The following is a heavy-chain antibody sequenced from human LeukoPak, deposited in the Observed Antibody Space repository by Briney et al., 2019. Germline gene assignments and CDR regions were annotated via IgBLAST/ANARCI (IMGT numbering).Heavy chain of an antibody. Sequence: PGGSLRLSCAASGFTFSDYYMSWIRQAPGKGLEWVSYISSSSSYTNYADSVKGRFTISRDNAKNSLYLQMNSLRAEGTAVCYCARDLGGIAAAGTAFDIWGQGTMVTVSS. V-gene: IGHV3-11*05. CDR1: GFTFSDYY. CDR3: ARDLGGIAAAGTAFDI. D-gene: IGHD6-13*01. J-gene: IGHJ3*02. CDR2: ISSSSSYT.